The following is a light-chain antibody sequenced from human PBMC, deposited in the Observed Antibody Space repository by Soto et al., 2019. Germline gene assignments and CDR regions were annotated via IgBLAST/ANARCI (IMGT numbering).Light chain of an antibody. J-gene: IGKJ1*01. V-gene: IGKV3-20*01. CDR3: QQYGSSGT. CDR2: GAS. CDR1: QSVSSSY. Sequence: TQSPSSLSASVGDRVTLSCRASQSVSSSYLAWYQQKPGQAPRLLIYGASNRATGIPDRFSGSGSGTDFTLTISRLEPEDFAVYYCQQYGSSGTFGQGTKVDIK.